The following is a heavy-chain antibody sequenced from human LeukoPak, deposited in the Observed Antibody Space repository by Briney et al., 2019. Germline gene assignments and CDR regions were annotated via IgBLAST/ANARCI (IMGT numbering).Heavy chain of an antibody. D-gene: IGHD5-12*01. CDR2: IYYSGST. V-gene: IGHV4-59*08. CDR3: ARHLKVGSATHDAFDI. Sequence: SETLSLTCIVSGGSISSYYWSWIRQPPGKGLEWIGHIYYSGSTNYNPSLKSRVTISVDTSKNQFSLKLRSVTAADTAVYHCARHLKVGSATHDAFDIWGQGTLVTVSS. J-gene: IGHJ3*02. CDR1: GGSISSYY.